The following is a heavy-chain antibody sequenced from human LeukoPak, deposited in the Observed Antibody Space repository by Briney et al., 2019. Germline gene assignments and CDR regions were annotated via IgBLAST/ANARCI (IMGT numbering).Heavy chain of an antibody. D-gene: IGHD3-9*01. V-gene: IGHV3-23*01. CDR1: GFTFSSYA. Sequence: TGASLILSCAASGFTFSSYAMSWVRQAPGKGLEWVSAILGSGGSTYYADSVKGRFTVSRDNSKSTLYLQMNSLRAEDTALYYCAKWGDYDVLTGYYVPDYWGQGTLVTVSS. J-gene: IGHJ4*02. CDR2: ILGSGGST. CDR3: AKWGDYDVLTGYYVPDY.